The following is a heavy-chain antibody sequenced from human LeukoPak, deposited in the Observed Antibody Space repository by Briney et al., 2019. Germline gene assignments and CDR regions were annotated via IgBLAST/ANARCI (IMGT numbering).Heavy chain of an antibody. V-gene: IGHV4-38-2*02. CDR3: ASHYYDSSGYPTDAFDI. D-gene: IGHD3-22*01. CDR2: IHYSARI. Sequence: SETLSLTCTVSGYSISSGYYWGWIRQPPGKGLEWIGSIHYSARIYYNPSLKSRLTISPDTSKNQFSLKLSSVTAADTAVYYCASHYYDSSGYPTDAFDIWGQGTMVTVSS. J-gene: IGHJ3*02. CDR1: GYSISSGYY.